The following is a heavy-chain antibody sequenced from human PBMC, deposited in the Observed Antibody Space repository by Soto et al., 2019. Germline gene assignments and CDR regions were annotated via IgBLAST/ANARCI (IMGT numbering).Heavy chain of an antibody. V-gene: IGHV4-34*01. Sequence: SETLSLTYAVYGESFSGYYWSWIRQPPGQGMEWKWEIYHSGSGNYNPSLKSRVTISVDTSKNQFSLKLSSVTAADTAVYYCARVVIGAAGGGGYYKFLYYYYYGMDVWGQGTTVTVSS. CDR1: GESFSGYY. D-gene: IGHD1-26*01. CDR3: ARVVIGAAGGGGYYKFLYYYYYGMDV. J-gene: IGHJ6*02. CDR2: IYHSGSG.